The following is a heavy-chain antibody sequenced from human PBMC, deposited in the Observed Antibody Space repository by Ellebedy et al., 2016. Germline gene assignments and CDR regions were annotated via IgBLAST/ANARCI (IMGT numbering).Heavy chain of an antibody. D-gene: IGHD2-2*01. J-gene: IGHJ4*02. CDR2: VNQDGTVD. V-gene: IGHV3-7*01. CDR3: LPAGGSSR. CDR1: ELTFW. Sequence: GGSLRLXXETSELTFWMNWVRQAPGKGLEWVASVNQDGTVDHYVDSVRGRFTVSRDNAKSSLYLQMNSLRAGDTAMYYCLPAGGSSRWGQGTLVTVSS.